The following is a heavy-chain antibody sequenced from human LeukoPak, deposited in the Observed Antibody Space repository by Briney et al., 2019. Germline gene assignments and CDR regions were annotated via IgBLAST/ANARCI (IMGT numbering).Heavy chain of an antibody. CDR3: ARMATTYYGMDV. D-gene: IGHD5-12*01. CDR2: IYYSGST. CDR1: GGSISSYY. Sequence: SETLSLTCTVSGGSISSYYWSWIRQPPRKGLEWIGYIYYSGSTNYNPSLKSRVTISVDTSKNQFSLKLSSVTAADTAVYYCARMATTYYGMDVWGQGTTVTVSS. V-gene: IGHV4-59*01. J-gene: IGHJ6*02.